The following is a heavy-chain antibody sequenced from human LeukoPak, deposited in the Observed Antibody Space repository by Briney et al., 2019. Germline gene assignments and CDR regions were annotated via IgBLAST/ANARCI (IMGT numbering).Heavy chain of an antibody. CDR3: AREGGPFRPLDY. D-gene: IGHD2/OR15-2a*01. CDR1: GGSISSTNW. Sequence: SETLSLTCGVSGGSISSTNWWTWVRQPPGKGLEWIGEVNVLGNTNYNPSLESRVTISIDKSENHVSLKLTSVTAADAAVYYCAREGGPFRPLDYSGQGTLVTVSS. CDR2: VNVLGNT. V-gene: IGHV4/OR15-8*02. J-gene: IGHJ4*02.